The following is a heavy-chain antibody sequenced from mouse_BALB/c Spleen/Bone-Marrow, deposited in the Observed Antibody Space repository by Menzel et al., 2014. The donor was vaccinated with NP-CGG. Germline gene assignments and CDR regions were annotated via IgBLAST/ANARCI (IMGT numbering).Heavy chain of an antibody. J-gene: IGHJ2*01. CDR1: GYTFTNYY. CDR2: IYPGNVNS. D-gene: IGHD2-13*01. CDR3: AREADWNFDY. Sequence: VKLMESGPELVKPGASVRISCKASGYTFTNYYIHWVKQMPGQGLEWIGWIYPGNVNSKYNEKFKGKATLTADKSSSTAYMQLSSLTSEDSAVYFCAREADWNFDYWGQGTPLTVFS. V-gene: IGHV1S56*01.